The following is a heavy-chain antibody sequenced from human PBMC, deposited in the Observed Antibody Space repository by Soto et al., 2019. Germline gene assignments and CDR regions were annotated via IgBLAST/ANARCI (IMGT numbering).Heavy chain of an antibody. J-gene: IGHJ6*02. CDR1: GFTFSSYA. CDR3: AKGVYSSSWPYYYYGMDV. D-gene: IGHD6-13*01. V-gene: IGHV3-23*01. Sequence: GGSLRLSCAASGFTFSSYAMSWVRQAPGKGLEWVSAISGSGGSTYYADSVKGRFTISRDNSKNTLYLQMNSLRAEDTAVYYCAKGVYSSSWPYYYYGMDVWGQGTTVTVSS. CDR2: ISGSGGST.